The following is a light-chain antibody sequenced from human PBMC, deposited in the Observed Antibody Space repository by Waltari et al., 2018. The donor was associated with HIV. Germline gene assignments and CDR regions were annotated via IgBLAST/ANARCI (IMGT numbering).Light chain of an antibody. CDR1: QSINTW. J-gene: IGKJ2*03. CDR3: QQYERHQS. Sequence: DIQMTQSPSTLSASLGDRVTITCRASQSINTWLAWYQQKPGKAPKLLIYQASTLESGVPSRFSGRGSGTEFTLTISSLQPDDFASYYCQQYERHQSFGQGTKVEMK. CDR2: QAS. V-gene: IGKV1-5*03.